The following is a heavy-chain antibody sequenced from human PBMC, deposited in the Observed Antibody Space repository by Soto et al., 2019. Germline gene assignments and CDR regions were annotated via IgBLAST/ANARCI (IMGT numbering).Heavy chain of an antibody. V-gene: IGHV4-61*01. CDR3: ARMYSAYYYYYYGMDV. CDR1: GGSVSSGSYY. J-gene: IGHJ6*02. Sequence: SETLSLTCTVSGGSVSSGSYYWSWIRQPPGKGLEWIGYIYYSGSTNYNPSLKSRVTISVDTSKNQFSLKLSSVTAADTAVYYCARMYSAYYYYYYGMDVWGQGTTVTVSS. CDR2: IYYSGST. D-gene: IGHD6-13*01.